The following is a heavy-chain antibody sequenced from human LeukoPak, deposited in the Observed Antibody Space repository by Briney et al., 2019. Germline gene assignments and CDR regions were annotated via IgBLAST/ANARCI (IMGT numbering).Heavy chain of an antibody. Sequence: ASVTVSCKASGGTFISYAISWVRQAPGQGLEWMGGIIPIFGTANYAQKFQGRVTITADESTSTAYMELSSLRSEDTAVYYCARGLNIVVVPAAHYYYYYGMDVWGQGTTVTVSS. D-gene: IGHD2-2*01. J-gene: IGHJ6*02. CDR2: IIPIFGTA. CDR3: ARGLNIVVVPAAHYYYYYGMDV. V-gene: IGHV1-69*13. CDR1: GGTFISYA.